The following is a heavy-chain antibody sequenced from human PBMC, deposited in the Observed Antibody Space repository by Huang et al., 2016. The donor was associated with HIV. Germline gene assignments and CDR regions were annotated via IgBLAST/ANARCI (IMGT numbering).Heavy chain of an antibody. CDR2: VSGSGGTT. D-gene: IGHD5-12*01. J-gene: IGHJ4*02. V-gene: IGHV3-23*01. CDR1: GFTFSTNG. Sequence: EVQVLESGGGLVQPGGSLRLSCAASGFTFSTNGMSWVRRAPGKGLEGVSVVSGSGGTTYYADSVKGRFTISRDNSKNTLYLQMSSLRAEDTAVYYCVKGYRGLANWGQGTLVTVSS. CDR3: VKGYRGLAN.